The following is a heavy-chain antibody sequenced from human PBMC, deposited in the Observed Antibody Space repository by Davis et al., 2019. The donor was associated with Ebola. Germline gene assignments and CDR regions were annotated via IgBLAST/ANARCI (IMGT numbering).Heavy chain of an antibody. D-gene: IGHD6-13*01. CDR2: IYYSGST. Sequence: SETLSLTCAVYGGSFSGYYWSWIRQPPGKGLEWIGYIYYSGSTYYNPSLKSRVTISVDTSKNQFSLKLSSVTAADTAMYYCARRGTSSWYAGWFDPWGQGTLVTVSS. CDR1: GGSFSGYY. V-gene: IGHV4-59*08. J-gene: IGHJ5*02. CDR3: ARRGTSSWYAGWFDP.